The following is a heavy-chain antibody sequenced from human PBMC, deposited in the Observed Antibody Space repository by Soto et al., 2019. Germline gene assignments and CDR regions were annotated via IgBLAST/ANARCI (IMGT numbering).Heavy chain of an antibody. J-gene: IGHJ4*02. CDR3: ARGSTTYYY. CDR1: GFTFSTYA. CDR2: IDTTGGGT. V-gene: IGHV3-23*01. Sequence: PGGSLRLSCAASGFTFSTYAMSWVRQAPEKGLEWVSSIDTTGGGTYYTDSVKGRFTFSRDISKSTLYLQMSSLRADDTAVYYCARGSTTYYYWGQGTPVTVSS. D-gene: IGHD2-2*01.